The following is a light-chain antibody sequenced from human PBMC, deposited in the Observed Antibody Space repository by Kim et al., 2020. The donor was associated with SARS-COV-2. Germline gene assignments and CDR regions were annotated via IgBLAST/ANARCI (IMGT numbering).Light chain of an antibody. CDR1: SSNVGSKT. J-gene: IGLJ1*01. CDR2: SNN. V-gene: IGLV1-44*01. Sequence: GQRVTISCSGSSSNVGSKTVNLYQRLPGTAPKLLIFSNNQRPSGVPDRFSGSKSDTSASLAIRGLQSEDEADYYCAAWDDSLNGYVFGTGTKVTVL. CDR3: AAWDDSLNGYV.